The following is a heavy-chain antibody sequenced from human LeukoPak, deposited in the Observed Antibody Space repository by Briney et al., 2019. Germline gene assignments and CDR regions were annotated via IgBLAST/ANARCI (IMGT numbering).Heavy chain of an antibody. D-gene: IGHD6-13*01. Sequence: ASVKVSCKASGYTFTSYGISWVRQAPEQGLEWMGWISAYNGNTNYAQKLQGRVTMTTDTSTGTAYMELRSLRSDDKAVYYCARVSKGGQQLAYYWGQGTLVTVSS. CDR3: ARVSKGGQQLAYY. CDR2: ISAYNGNT. V-gene: IGHV1-18*01. CDR1: GYTFTSYG. J-gene: IGHJ4*02.